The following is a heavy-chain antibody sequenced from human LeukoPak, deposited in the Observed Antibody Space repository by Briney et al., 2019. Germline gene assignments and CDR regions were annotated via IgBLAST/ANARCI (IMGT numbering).Heavy chain of an antibody. CDR1: GYMFSSYD. Sequence: GASVKVSCKASGYMFSSYDIYWVRQATGQGLEWMGWLNPNTGNTGYAQKFQGRVTMTRSTSISTTYMEVSSLRSEYTAVYYCARGLVTSPGAFDMWGQGTLVTVSS. D-gene: IGHD7-27*01. V-gene: IGHV1-8*01. CDR3: ARGLVTSPGAFDM. J-gene: IGHJ3*02. CDR2: LNPNTGNT.